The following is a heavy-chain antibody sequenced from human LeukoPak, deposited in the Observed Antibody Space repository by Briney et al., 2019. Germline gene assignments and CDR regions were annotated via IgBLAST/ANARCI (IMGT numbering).Heavy chain of an antibody. V-gene: IGHV3-33*01. CDR1: GFTFSSYG. Sequence: GGSLRLSCAASGFTFSSYGMHWVRQAPGNGLEWVAVIWYDGSNKYYADSVKGRFTISRDNSKNTLYLQMNSLRAEDTAVYYCARDPIFGVVIGYFDYWGQGTLVTVSS. J-gene: IGHJ4*02. CDR2: IWYDGSNK. D-gene: IGHD3-3*01. CDR3: ARDPIFGVVIGYFDY.